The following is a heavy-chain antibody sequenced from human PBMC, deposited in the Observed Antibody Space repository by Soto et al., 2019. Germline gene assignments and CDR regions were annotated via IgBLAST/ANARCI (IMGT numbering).Heavy chain of an antibody. V-gene: IGHV3-23*05. D-gene: IGHD6-19*01. CDR3: VRPGLTVPGTRYFDH. J-gene: IGHJ4*02. CDR1: GFTFNSYA. Sequence: EVQLLESGGAFVQPGGSLRLSCAASGFTFNSYAMSWVRQAPGKGLEWVSAIGSDGTAIQYADSVKGRFTISKDNSNDMRYLQMNSLRAEDTAVYYCVRPGLTVPGTRYFDHWGQGALVTVSS. CDR2: IGSDGTAI.